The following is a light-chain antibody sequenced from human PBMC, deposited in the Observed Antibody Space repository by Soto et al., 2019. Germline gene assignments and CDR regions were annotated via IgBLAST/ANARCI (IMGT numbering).Light chain of an antibody. V-gene: IGLV2-23*03. CDR1: ISDVVSYNL. J-gene: IGLJ1*01. Sequence: QSVLTQPACVSGSPGQSITISCTGTISDVVSYNLVACYQQHPGKAPKLMIYEGSKRPSGVSNRFSGSKSGNTASLTISGLQAEEEADYYCCSYAGSSTFSYVFGTGTKVTVL. CDR3: CSYAGSSTFSYV. CDR2: EGS.